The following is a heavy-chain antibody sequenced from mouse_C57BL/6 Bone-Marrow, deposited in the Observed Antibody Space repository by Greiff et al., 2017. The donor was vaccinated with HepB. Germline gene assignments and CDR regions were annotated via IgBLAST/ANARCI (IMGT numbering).Heavy chain of an antibody. J-gene: IGHJ2*01. V-gene: IGHV5-4*03. D-gene: IGHD2-4*01. CDR1: GFTFSSYA. CDR2: ISDGGSYT. Sequence: EVMLVESGGGLVKPGGSLKLSCAASGFTFSSYAMSWVRQTPEKRLEWVATISDGGSYTYYPDNVKGRFTISRDNAKNNLYLQMRHLKSEDTAMYYCARYDYDVNGGDWGQGTTLTVSS. CDR3: ARYDYDVNGGD.